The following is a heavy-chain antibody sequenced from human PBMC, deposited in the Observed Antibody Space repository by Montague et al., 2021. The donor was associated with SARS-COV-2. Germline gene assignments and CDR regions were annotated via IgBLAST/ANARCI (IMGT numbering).Heavy chain of an antibody. Sequence: TLSLTCAVSGDSISSGTYYWSWIRQPAGKGLEWIGRIYTSGGTNYNPSLKSRVAISVDTSKNQFSLKLSSVTAADTAVYYCARGRGGYYDRSGYYRTGGAFDIWGQGTMVTVSS. CDR1: GDSISSGTYY. J-gene: IGHJ3*02. V-gene: IGHV4-61*02. CDR2: IYTSGGT. D-gene: IGHD3-22*01. CDR3: ARGRGGYYDRSGYYRTGGAFDI.